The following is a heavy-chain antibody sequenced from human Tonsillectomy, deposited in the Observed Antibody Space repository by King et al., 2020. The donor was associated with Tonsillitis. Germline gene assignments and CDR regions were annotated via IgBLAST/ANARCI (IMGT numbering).Heavy chain of an antibody. CDR3: AKVYYDILTGLYYYYYGMDV. Sequence: VQLVESGGGVVHPGRSLRLSCAASGFTFSSYGMHWVRQAPGKGLEWVAVISYDGSNKYYADSVKGRFTISRDNSKNTLYLQMNSLRAEDTAVYYCAKVYYDILTGLYYYYYGMDVWGQGTTVTVSS. CDR1: GFTFSSYG. J-gene: IGHJ6*02. D-gene: IGHD3-9*01. V-gene: IGHV3-30*18. CDR2: ISYDGSNK.